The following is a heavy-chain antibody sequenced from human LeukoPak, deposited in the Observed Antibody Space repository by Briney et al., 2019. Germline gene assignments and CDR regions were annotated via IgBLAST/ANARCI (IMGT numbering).Heavy chain of an antibody. J-gene: IGHJ6*03. V-gene: IGHV4-59*01. CDR1: GGSISSYY. Sequence: SETLSLTCTVSGGSISSYYWSWIRQPPGKGLEWIGYIHYSGSTNYNPYLKSRVTISVDTSKNQFSLKLSSVTAADTAVYYCAGGYSSSWYDYYYYYMDVWGKGTTVTISS. CDR2: IHYSGST. D-gene: IGHD6-13*01. CDR3: AGGYSSSWYDYYYYYMDV.